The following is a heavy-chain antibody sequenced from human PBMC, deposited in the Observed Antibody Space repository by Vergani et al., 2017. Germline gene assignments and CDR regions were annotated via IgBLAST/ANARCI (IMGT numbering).Heavy chain of an antibody. Sequence: VQLQESGPGLVKPSQTLSLTCTVSGGSISSGGYYWSWIRQHPGKGLEWVGRIKSKTDGGTTDYAAPVKGRFTISRDDSKNTLYLQMNSLKTEDTAVYYCTTDLGYCSSTSCYYYYMDVWGKGTTVTVSS. D-gene: IGHD2-2*01. J-gene: IGHJ6*03. CDR3: TTDLGYCSSTSCYYYYMDV. V-gene: IGHV3-15*01. CDR2: IKSKTDGGTT. CDR1: GGSISSGGYY.